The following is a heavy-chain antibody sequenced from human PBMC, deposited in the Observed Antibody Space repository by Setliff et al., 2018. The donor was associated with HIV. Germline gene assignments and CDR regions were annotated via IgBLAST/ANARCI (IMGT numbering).Heavy chain of an antibody. CDR3: ARGRQYYDILTGYYKEVEYFHY. CDR1: DGSFSDYY. CDR2: ICHTGST. D-gene: IGHD3-9*01. Sequence: SQTLSLTCAVYDGSFSDYYWTWIRQTPGKGLEWIGEICHTGSTNYNPSLKSRVTISVDTSKNQFSLRLTSVIAADTAVYYCARGRQYYDILTGYYKEVEYFHYWGQGTVVTVSS. V-gene: IGHV4-34*01. J-gene: IGHJ4*01.